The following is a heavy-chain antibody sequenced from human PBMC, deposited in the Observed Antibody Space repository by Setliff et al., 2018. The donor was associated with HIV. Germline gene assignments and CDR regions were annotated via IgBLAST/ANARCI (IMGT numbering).Heavy chain of an antibody. J-gene: IGHJ3*01. CDR2: IYSGGST. CDR1: GGSIGGYY. CDR3: ARVRSYGSAYDAFDV. V-gene: IGHV4-4*08. D-gene: IGHD3-10*01. Sequence: SETLPLTCTVSGGSIGGYYWSWIRQPPGTGLEWLGCIYSGGSTNYNPSLESRVTISLDTSKNQFSLRLTSVTAADTAVYYCARVRSYGSAYDAFDVWGPGTMVTVSS.